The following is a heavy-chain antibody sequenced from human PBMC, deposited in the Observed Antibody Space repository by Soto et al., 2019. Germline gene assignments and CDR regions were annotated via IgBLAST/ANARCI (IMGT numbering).Heavy chain of an antibody. D-gene: IGHD3-10*01. CDR3: AKDRGYYYGSGSYEDY. J-gene: IGHJ4*02. CDR1: GFTFSSYA. V-gene: IGHV3-23*01. CDR2: ISGSGGST. Sequence: EVQLLESGGGLVQPGGSLRLSCAASGFTFSSYAMSWVRQAPGKGLEWVSAISGSGGSTYYADSVKGRFTISRDNSKNXLYLQMNSLRAEDTAVYYCAKDRGYYYGSGSYEDYWGQGTLVTVSS.